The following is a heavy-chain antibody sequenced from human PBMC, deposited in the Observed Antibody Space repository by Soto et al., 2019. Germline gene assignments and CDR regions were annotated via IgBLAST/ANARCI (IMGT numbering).Heavy chain of an antibody. CDR2: ISAYNGNT. D-gene: IGHD3-3*01. CDR3: AREFLDHYYYYGMDV. CDR1: GYTFTSYG. Sequence: QVQLVQSGAEVKKPGASVKVSCKASGYTFTSYGISWVRQAPGQGLEWMGWISAYNGNTNYAQKLQGRVTMTTDTSTSTADMELRSLRSDDTAVYYCAREFLDHYYYYGMDVWGQGTTVTVSS. V-gene: IGHV1-18*01. J-gene: IGHJ6*02.